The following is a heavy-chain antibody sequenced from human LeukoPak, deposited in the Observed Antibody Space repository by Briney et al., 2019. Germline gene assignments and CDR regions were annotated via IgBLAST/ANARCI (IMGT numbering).Heavy chain of an antibody. CDR3: ARGGDPYDSSIAFDY. D-gene: IGHD3-22*01. CDR2: IIPIFGTA. Sequence: AASVKVSCKASGGTFSNYAISWVRQAPGQGLEWMGGIIPIFGTANYAQKFQGRVTITADESTSTAYMELSSLRSEDTAVYYCARGGDPYDSSIAFDYWGQGTLVTVSS. J-gene: IGHJ4*02. V-gene: IGHV1-69*13. CDR1: GGTFSNYA.